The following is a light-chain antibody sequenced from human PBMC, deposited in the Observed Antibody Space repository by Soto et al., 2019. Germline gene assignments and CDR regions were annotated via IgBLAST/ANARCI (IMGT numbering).Light chain of an antibody. Sequence: EIVMTQSPATLSVSPGEGATLSCRASQGFAGTLAWYQQKPGQTPRLLIYDASTLQSGVPSRFSGSGSGTEFTLTISSLQPEDFATYYCQQLNGYPEFTFGPGTKVDIK. V-gene: IGKV3-15*01. CDR2: DAS. CDR1: QGFAGT. J-gene: IGKJ3*01. CDR3: QQLNGYPEFT.